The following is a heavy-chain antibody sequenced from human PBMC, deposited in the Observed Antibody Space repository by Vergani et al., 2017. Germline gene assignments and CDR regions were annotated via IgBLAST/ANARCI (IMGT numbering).Heavy chain of an antibody. V-gene: IGHV3-33*01. CDR3: ARETRDTPSSLDY. CDR2: TWYEGNNN. CDR1: SFKLGDYG. D-gene: IGHD5-24*01. J-gene: IGHJ4*02. Sequence: TPSSFKLGDYGMHWVRQAPGRGLEWVSMTWYEGNNNYYADSVKGRFTISKDISKNTLYLQMNSLRGDDTAVYYCARETRDTPSSLDYWCQGTLVTVSS.